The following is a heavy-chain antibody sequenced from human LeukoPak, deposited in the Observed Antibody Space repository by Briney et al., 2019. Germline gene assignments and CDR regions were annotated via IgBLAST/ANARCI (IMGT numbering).Heavy chain of an antibody. D-gene: IGHD6-19*01. Sequence: PGGSLRLSCAASGFTFSSYNMNWVRQAPGKGLEWVSYISSSNSTIYYADSLKGRFTISRDNAKNSLYLQMNSLRAEDTAVYYCARRGASSGGLDYWGQGTLVTVSS. J-gene: IGHJ4*02. V-gene: IGHV3-48*01. CDR2: ISSSNSTI. CDR3: ARRGASSGGLDY. CDR1: GFTFSSYN.